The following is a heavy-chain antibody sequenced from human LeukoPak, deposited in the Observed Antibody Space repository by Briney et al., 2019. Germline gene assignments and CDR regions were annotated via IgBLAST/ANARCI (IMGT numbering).Heavy chain of an antibody. CDR3: ARGGLYYYGSGSSPYGMHV. Sequence: KISWQGSRCSFTTYWIAWVRQMPGKGLEWMGIIYPGDSDPRYSPSFEGQVTMSADKSNSNAYLQWSSLKASDTAMYYCARGGLYYYGSGSSPYGMHVWGQGTTVTXSS. D-gene: IGHD3-10*01. CDR1: RCSFTTYW. CDR2: IYPGDSDP. V-gene: IGHV5-51*01. J-gene: IGHJ6*02.